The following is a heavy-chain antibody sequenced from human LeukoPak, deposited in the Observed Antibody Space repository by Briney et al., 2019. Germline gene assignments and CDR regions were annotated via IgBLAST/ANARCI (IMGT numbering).Heavy chain of an antibody. CDR2: INHSGSA. CDR3: ARHPGYCSGGSCYSENFDY. CDR1: GGSFSGYY. Sequence: SETLSLTCAVSGGSFSGYYWTWIRQPPGKGLEWIGEINHSGSANYNPSLKSRATISVDTSKDQFSLKLTSVTAADTAVYYCARHPGYCSGGSCYSENFDYWGQGTLVTVSS. J-gene: IGHJ4*02. D-gene: IGHD2-15*01. V-gene: IGHV4-34*01.